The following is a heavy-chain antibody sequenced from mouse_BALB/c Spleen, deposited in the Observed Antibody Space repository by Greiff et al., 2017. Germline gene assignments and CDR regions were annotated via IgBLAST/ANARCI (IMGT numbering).Heavy chain of an antibody. J-gene: IGHJ3*01. CDR2: ISSGGSYT. CDR3: ARLYDYDGFAY. Sequence: EVKVVESGGGLVQPGGSRKLSCAASGFTFSSYGMSWVRQTPDKRLEWVATISSGGSYTYYPDSVKGRFTISRDNAKNTLYLQMSSLKSGDTAMYYCARLYDYDGFAYWGQGTLVTVSA. V-gene: IGHV5-6*03. CDR1: GFTFSSYG. D-gene: IGHD2-4*01.